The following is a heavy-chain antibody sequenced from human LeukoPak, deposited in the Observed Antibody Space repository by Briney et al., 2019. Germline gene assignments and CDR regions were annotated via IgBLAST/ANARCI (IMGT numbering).Heavy chain of an antibody. CDR1: GFTFSSYA. Sequence: GGSLRLSCAASGFTFSSYAMSWVRQAPGKGLEWVSVIYSGDSTYYADSVKGRFTISRDNSKNTLYLQMNSLRAEDTAVYYCARERGNLRGDAFDIWGQGTMVTVSS. CDR3: ARERGNLRGDAFDI. J-gene: IGHJ3*02. V-gene: IGHV3-53*01. CDR2: IYSGDST. D-gene: IGHD1-26*01.